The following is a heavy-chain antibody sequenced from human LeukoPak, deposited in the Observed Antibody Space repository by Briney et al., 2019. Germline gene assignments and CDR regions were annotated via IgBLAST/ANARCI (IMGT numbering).Heavy chain of an antibody. CDR1: GFSFRSYG. V-gene: IGHV3-30*02. CDR3: AKEEFSHSVGFDY. Sequence: GGSLRLFCVASGFSFRSYGMHWVRQAPGKGLEWVAFLPSHESYTAYADSVKGRFTISRDNFKNTLYLQMNSLRSEDMAVYYCAKEEFSHSVGFDYWGQGTLVTVSS. J-gene: IGHJ4*02. D-gene: IGHD3-10*01. CDR2: LPSHESYT.